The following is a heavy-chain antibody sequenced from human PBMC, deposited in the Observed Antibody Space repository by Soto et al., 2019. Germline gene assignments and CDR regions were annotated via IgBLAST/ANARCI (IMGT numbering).Heavy chain of an antibody. D-gene: IGHD1-26*01. Sequence: EVQLVESGGGLVKPGGSLRVSCAASGFTFSNAWMNWVRQAPGKGLEWVGRFKSKADGGTIDYAAPVKGRFTISRDDSKNALYLQMNSLKTDDTAVYYCTAGGNSGSYSRFYYWGQGTMVTVSS. CDR3: TAGGNSGSYSRFYY. CDR1: GFTFSNAW. J-gene: IGHJ4*02. V-gene: IGHV3-15*07. CDR2: FKSKADGGTI.